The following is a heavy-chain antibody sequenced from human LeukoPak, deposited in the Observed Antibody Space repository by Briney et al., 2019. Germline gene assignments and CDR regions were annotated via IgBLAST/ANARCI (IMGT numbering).Heavy chain of an antibody. J-gene: IGHJ6*03. D-gene: IGHD6-19*01. Sequence: SETLSLTCTVSGGSISSGSYYWSWIRQPAGKGLEWIGRIYTSGSTNYNPSLKSRVTISVDTSKNQFSLKLSSVTAADTAVYYCAREGPESSGWSYYYYYYYMDVWGKGTTVTISS. CDR3: AREGPESSGWSYYYYYYYMDV. CDR2: IYTSGST. V-gene: IGHV4-61*02. CDR1: GGSISSGSYY.